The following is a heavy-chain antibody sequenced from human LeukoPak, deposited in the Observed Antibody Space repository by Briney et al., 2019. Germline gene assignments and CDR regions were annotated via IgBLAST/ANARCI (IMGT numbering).Heavy chain of an antibody. CDR2: ISAYNGNT. CDR1: GYTFTSYG. V-gene: IGHV1-18*01. D-gene: IGHD3-3*01. Sequence: GASVKVSCKASGYTFTSYGISWVLQAPGQGLEWMGWISAYNGNTNYAQKLQGRVTMTTDTSTSTAYMELRSLRSDDTAVYYCARDYDFWSGYYSGGLSERDGSLRFDYWGQGTLVTVSS. J-gene: IGHJ4*02. CDR3: ARDYDFWSGYYSGGLSERDGSLRFDY.